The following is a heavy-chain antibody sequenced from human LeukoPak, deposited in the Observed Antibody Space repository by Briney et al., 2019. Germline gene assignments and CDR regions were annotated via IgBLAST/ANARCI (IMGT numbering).Heavy chain of an antibody. CDR1: GYSFTSYG. Sequence: ASVKVSCKASGYSFTSYGISWVRQAPGQGLEWMGWISGYNGNTRYAQKVQDRVTVTTDTSTTTGYMELRSLRSDDTAVYYCARAPNYSGSGSFFSDYXXQGXLXTVSS. V-gene: IGHV1-18*01. D-gene: IGHD3-10*01. CDR2: ISGYNGNT. J-gene: IGHJ4*02. CDR3: ARAPNYSGSGSFFSDY.